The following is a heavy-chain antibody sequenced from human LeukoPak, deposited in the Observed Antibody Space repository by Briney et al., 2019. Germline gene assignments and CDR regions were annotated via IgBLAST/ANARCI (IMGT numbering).Heavy chain of an antibody. Sequence: GESLNISCKCSGYSFTSYWIGWVRHMPGKGLEWMGIIYPGDSDTRYSPSFQGQVTISADKSISTAYLQWSSLKASDTAMYYCARLIAVAGKDAFDIWGQGTMVTVSS. CDR3: ARLIAVAGKDAFDI. CDR2: IYPGDSDT. D-gene: IGHD6-19*01. CDR1: GYSFTSYW. V-gene: IGHV5-51*01. J-gene: IGHJ3*02.